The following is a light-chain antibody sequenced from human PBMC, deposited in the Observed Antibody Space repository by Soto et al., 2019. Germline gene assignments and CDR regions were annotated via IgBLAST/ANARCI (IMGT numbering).Light chain of an antibody. J-gene: IGKJ4*01. Sequence: ENVLTQSPATLSLSPGERATLSCRASQSVGSHLAWYQHKAGQAPRLLIYDASNRATGIPARFSGGGSGTDFTLSISSIGPEEFAVYYGQLRRNRTTFLTFGGGTKVEIK. CDR3: QLRRNRTTFLT. V-gene: IGKV3-11*01. CDR1: QSVGSH. CDR2: DAS.